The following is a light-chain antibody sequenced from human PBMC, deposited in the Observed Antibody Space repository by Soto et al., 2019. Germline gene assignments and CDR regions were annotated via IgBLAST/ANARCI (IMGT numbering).Light chain of an antibody. CDR1: QSVLYSSNNKNY. Sequence: DIVMTQSPDSLAVSLGERATINCKSSQSVLYSSNNKNYLAWYQQKPGQPPKLLISWASTRESGVPDRFSGSGSGTDFTLNISSLQAEDVAVYYCQQYYTTPQTFGQGTKVDI. V-gene: IGKV4-1*01. J-gene: IGKJ1*01. CDR3: QQYYTTPQT. CDR2: WAS.